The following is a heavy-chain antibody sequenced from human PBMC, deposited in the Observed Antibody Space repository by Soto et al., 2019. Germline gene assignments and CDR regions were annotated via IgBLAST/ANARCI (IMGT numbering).Heavy chain of an antibody. J-gene: IGHJ4*02. CDR3: ARTTIVSFLFDY. CDR2: IFSNDEK. D-gene: IGHD5-12*01. V-gene: IGHV2-26*01. Sequence: LVNPTETLTLTCTVSGFSLSNVRMGVSWIRQPPGKALEWLAHIFSNDEKSYSTSLKSRLTISKDTSRGQVVLTMTDMDPVDTATYYCARTTIVSFLFDYWGQGTVVTVSS. CDR1: GFSLSNVRMG.